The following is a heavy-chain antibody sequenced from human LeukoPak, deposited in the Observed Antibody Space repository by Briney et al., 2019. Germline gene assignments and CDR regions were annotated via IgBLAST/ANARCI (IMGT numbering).Heavy chain of an antibody. J-gene: IGHJ4*02. D-gene: IGHD3-3*01. Sequence: SETLSLTCTVSGGSISSSSYYWGWIRQPPGKGLEWIGSIYYSGSTYYNPSLKSRVTISADTSKNQFSLKLSSVTAADTAVYYCARGHYDFWSGYYYFDYWGQGTLVTVSS. CDR2: IYYSGST. V-gene: IGHV4-39*07. CDR1: GGSISSSSYY. CDR3: ARGHYDFWSGYYYFDY.